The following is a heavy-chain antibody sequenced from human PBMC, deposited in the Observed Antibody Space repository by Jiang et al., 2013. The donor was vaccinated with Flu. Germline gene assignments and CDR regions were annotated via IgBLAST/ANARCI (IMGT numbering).Heavy chain of an antibody. J-gene: IGHJ6*02. CDR1: GDSVSSNSAA. CDR2: TYYRSKWYN. Sequence: SQTLSLTCAISGDSVSSNSAAWNWIRQSPSRGLEWLGRTYYRSKWYNDYAVSVKSRITINPDTSKNQFSLQLNSVTPEDTAVYYCARDRTLAVAQEPYYYGMDVWGQGTTVTVSS. V-gene: IGHV6-1*01. D-gene: IGHD6-19*01. CDR3: ARDRTLAVAQEPYYYGMDV.